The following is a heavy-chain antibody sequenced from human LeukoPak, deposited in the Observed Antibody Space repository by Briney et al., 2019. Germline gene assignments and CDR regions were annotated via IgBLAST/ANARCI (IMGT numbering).Heavy chain of an antibody. D-gene: IGHD3-22*01. Sequence: GGSLRLSCAASGFTFSSYSMNWVRQAPGNGLEWVSVIYSGGSTYYADSVKGRFTISRDNSKNTLYLQMNSLRAEDTAVYYCASEIVVGYYGMDVWGQGTTVTVSS. CDR1: GFTFSSYS. V-gene: IGHV3-53*01. J-gene: IGHJ6*02. CDR2: IYSGGST. CDR3: ASEIVVGYYGMDV.